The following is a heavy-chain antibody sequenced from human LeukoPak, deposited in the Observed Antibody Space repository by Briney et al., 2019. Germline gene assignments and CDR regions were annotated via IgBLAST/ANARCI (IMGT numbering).Heavy chain of an antibody. D-gene: IGHD4-23*01. Sequence: PSETLSLTCTVSGGSISSSSYYWGWIRQPPGKGLEWIGSIYCSGSTYYNPSLKSRVTISVDTSKNQFSLKLSSVTAADTAVYYCARDLTSFLEVPKLPPTYYYGMDVWGQGTTVTVSS. CDR2: IYCSGST. J-gene: IGHJ6*02. CDR3: ARDLTSFLEVPKLPPTYYYGMDV. V-gene: IGHV4-39*07. CDR1: GGSISSSSYY.